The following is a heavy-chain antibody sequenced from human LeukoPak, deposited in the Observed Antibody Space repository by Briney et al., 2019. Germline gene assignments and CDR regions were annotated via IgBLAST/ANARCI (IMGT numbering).Heavy chain of an antibody. CDR3: AKDSSSSFEGYFDY. D-gene: IGHD6-6*01. Sequence: GGSLRLSCAASGFTFDDYAMHWVRHAPGKGLEWVSGISWNSGSIGYADSVKGRFTISRDNAKNSLYLQMNSLRAEDMALYYCAKDSSSSFEGYFDYWGQGTLVTVSS. CDR1: GFTFDDYA. CDR2: ISWNSGSI. J-gene: IGHJ4*02. V-gene: IGHV3-9*03.